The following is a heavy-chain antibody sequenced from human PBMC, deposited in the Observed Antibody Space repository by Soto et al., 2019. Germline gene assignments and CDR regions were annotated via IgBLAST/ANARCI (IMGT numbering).Heavy chain of an antibody. D-gene: IGHD2-15*01. CDR1: GFTFSSYA. CDR2: ISYDGSNK. Sequence: QVQLVESGGGVVQPGRSLRLSCAASGFTFSSYAMHWVRQAPGKGLEWVAVISYDGSNKYYADSVKGRFTISRDNSKNTLYLQMNSLRAEDTAVYYCARDGTDIVVVVAASSWFDPWGQGTLVTVSS. CDR3: ARDGTDIVVVVAASSWFDP. J-gene: IGHJ5*02. V-gene: IGHV3-30-3*01.